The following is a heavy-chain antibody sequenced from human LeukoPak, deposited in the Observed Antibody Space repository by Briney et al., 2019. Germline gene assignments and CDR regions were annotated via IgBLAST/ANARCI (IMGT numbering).Heavy chain of an antibody. CDR1: GYTFTGYY. Sequence: ASVKVSCKASGYTFTGYYMHWARQAPGQGLEWMGWINPNSGGTNYAQKFQGWVTMTRDTSISTAYMELSRLRSDDTAVYYCARGGYSSSWYFLSFDYWGQGTLVTASS. J-gene: IGHJ4*02. CDR2: INPNSGGT. CDR3: ARGGYSSSWYFLSFDY. V-gene: IGHV1-2*04. D-gene: IGHD6-13*01.